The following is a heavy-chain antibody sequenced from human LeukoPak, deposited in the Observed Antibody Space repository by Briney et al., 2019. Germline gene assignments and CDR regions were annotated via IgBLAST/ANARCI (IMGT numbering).Heavy chain of an antibody. CDR2: IYHSGST. D-gene: IGHD6-13*01. Sequence: PSQTLSLTCAVSGGSISSGGYSWSWIRQPPGEGLEWIGYIYHSGSTYYNPSLKSRVTISVDTSKNQFSLKLTSVTAADTAVYYCARHGGSNWYVNWYDPWGQGILVTVSS. J-gene: IGHJ5*02. V-gene: IGHV4-30-2*03. CDR1: GGSISSGGYS. CDR3: ARHGGSNWYVNWYDP.